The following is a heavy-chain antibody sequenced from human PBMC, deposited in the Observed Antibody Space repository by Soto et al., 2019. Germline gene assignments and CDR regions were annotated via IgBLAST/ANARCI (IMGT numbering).Heavy chain of an antibody. D-gene: IGHD2-8*02. CDR1: GGSISTGGFY. Sequence: QVQLRESGPGLVKPSQTLSLTCTVSGGSISTGGFYWHWIRQYPGKGLEWIGSIFYSGRTSDNPSLTRRVTMPIEASKNRCSLRLSSVTAADTSVYYCAQAVVFTGGDAFDVWGQGRLVTVSS. CDR2: IFYSGRT. CDR3: AQAVVFTGGDAFDV. J-gene: IGHJ3*01. V-gene: IGHV4-31*03.